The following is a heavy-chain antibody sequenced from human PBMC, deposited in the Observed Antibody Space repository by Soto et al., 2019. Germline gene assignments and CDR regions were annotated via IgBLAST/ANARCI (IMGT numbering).Heavy chain of an antibody. J-gene: IGHJ5*02. V-gene: IGHV3-30*18. CDR3: AKERRDIVVVPAAGFDP. CDR2: ISYDGSNK. D-gene: IGHD2-2*01. CDR1: GFTFSRYG. Sequence: GGSLRLSCAASGFTFSRYGMHWVRQAPGKGLEWVAVISYDGSNKYYADSVKGRFTISRDNSKNTLYLQMNSLRAEDTAVYYCAKERRDIVVVPAAGFDPWGQGTLVTVSS.